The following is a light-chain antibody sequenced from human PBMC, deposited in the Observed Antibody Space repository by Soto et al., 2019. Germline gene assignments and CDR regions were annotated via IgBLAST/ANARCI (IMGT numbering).Light chain of an antibody. CDR2: AAS. Sequence: EIQMTQSPSSLSASVGERVTLTCRASQGVSNYLTWYQQKPGQAPKLLIYAASNLHSEVPSRFSGSGSGTDVTLTISSLQAEDDAAYYYQKYNSPPYTFGAGTKVDIK. CDR3: QKYNSPPYT. J-gene: IGKJ3*01. V-gene: IGKV1-27*01. CDR1: QGVSNY.